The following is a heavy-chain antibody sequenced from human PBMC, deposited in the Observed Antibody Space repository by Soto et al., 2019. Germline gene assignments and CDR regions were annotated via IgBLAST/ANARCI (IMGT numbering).Heavy chain of an antibody. Sequence: PSDTLSLTCAVSGVSISRGNWWTWVRQSPQRGLEYIGEIFHDGTANYYPSFERRVAISVDTSKNQFSLKLTSVSAADTAIYFCARLVYDTRLNYMYFDFWGQGTLVTVSS. D-gene: IGHD3-10*01. J-gene: IGHJ4*02. CDR2: IFHDGTA. CDR1: GVSISRGNW. CDR3: ARLVYDTRLNYMYFDF. V-gene: IGHV4-4*02.